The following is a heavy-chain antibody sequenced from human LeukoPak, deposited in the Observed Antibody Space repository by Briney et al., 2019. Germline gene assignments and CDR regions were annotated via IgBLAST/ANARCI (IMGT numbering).Heavy chain of an antibody. CDR1: GFTFSSYS. V-gene: IGHV3-23*01. CDR2: ISVSGGST. D-gene: IGHD3-22*01. Sequence: PGGSLRLSCAASGFTFSSYSMNWVRQAPGEGLEWVSAISVSGGSTYYADSVKGRFTISRDNSKNTLYLQMNSLRAEDTAVYYCAKDPYYDSSGYYLDHFDYWGQGTLVTVSS. CDR3: AKDPYYDSSGYYLDHFDY. J-gene: IGHJ4*02.